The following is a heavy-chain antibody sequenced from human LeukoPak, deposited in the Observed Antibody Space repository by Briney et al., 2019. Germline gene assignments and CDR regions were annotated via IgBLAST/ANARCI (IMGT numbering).Heavy chain of an antibody. CDR1: GFTFSSYW. CDR2: IKTDGSLT. Sequence: PGGSLRLSCVASGFTFSSYWMTWVRQAPGKGLEWVANIKTDGSLTYYVDSVKGRFTLSRDNAKNSLYLQMNSLRAEDTALYYCARRAPSHDFDDWGQGTLVTVSS. V-gene: IGHV3-7*01. J-gene: IGHJ4*02. CDR3: ARRAPSHDFDD.